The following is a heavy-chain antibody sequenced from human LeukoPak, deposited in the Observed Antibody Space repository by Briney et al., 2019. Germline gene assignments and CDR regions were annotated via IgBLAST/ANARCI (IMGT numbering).Heavy chain of an antibody. D-gene: IGHD2-2*01. J-gene: IGHJ3*02. V-gene: IGHV3-21*01. CDR1: GFTFSSYS. CDR3: AISCSSTSCERWHAFDI. CDR2: ISSSSSYI. Sequence: GGSLRLSCAASGFTFSSYSMNWVRQAPGKGLEWVLSISSSSSYIYYADSVKGRFTISRDNAKNSLYLQMNSLRAEDTAVYYCAISCSSTSCERWHAFDIWGQGTMVTVSS.